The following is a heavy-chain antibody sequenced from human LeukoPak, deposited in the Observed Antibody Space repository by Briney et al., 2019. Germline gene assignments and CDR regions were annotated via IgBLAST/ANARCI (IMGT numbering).Heavy chain of an antibody. CDR3: AREYDVLTAGLDF. V-gene: IGHV3-21*06. J-gene: IGHJ4*02. Sequence: GGSLRLSCAASGFTFSSYAMHWVRQAPGKGLEWVSSISSSAISIYYADSLRGRFTISRDNAKNFLYLQMNSLRAEDTAVYYCAREYDVLTAGLDFWGQGTLVTVSS. CDR2: ISSSAISI. CDR1: GFTFSSYA. D-gene: IGHD3/OR15-3a*01.